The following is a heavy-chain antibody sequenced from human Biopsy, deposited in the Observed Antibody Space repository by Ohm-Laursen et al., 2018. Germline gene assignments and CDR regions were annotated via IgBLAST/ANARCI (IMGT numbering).Heavy chain of an antibody. Sequence: SDTLSLTCTVSGVSINGGRYYWNWIRHHPGKGLEWIGNIFYSANTYYNPSLKSRVTISVDTSKNQFSLKLSSVTAADTAVYYCARLGSGDYFPTFFDFWGQGALVTVPS. D-gene: IGHD5-12*01. CDR2: IFYSANT. CDR1: GVSINGGRYY. J-gene: IGHJ4*02. CDR3: ARLGSGDYFPTFFDF. V-gene: IGHV4-31*03.